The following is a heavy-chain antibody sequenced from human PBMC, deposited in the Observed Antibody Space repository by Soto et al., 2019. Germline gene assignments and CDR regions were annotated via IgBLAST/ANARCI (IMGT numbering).Heavy chain of an antibody. CDR1: GGSFSGYY. Sequence: PSETLSLTCAVYGGSFSGYYWSWIRQPPGKGLEWIGEINHSGSTNYNPSLKSRVTISVDTSKNQFSLKLSSVTAADTAVYYCARGNAYEWIATSLHSSGQGSMLTVS. D-gene: IGHD3-3*01. CDR2: INHSGST. J-gene: IGHJ3*02. CDR3: ARGNAYEWIATSLHS. V-gene: IGHV4-34*01.